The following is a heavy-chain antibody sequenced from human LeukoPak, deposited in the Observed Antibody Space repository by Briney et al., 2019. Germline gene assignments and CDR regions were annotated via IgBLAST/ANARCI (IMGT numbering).Heavy chain of an antibody. V-gene: IGHV4-39*01. CDR3: ARSGSSWYNGLNWFDP. Sequence: SETLSLTCTVSGGSISSSSYYWGWIRQPPGKGLEWIGSIYYSGSTYYNPSLKSRVTISVGTSKNQFSLKLSSVTAADTAVYYCARSGSSWYNGLNWFDPWGQGTLVTVSS. CDR2: IYYSGST. D-gene: IGHD6-13*01. CDR1: GGSISSSSYY. J-gene: IGHJ5*02.